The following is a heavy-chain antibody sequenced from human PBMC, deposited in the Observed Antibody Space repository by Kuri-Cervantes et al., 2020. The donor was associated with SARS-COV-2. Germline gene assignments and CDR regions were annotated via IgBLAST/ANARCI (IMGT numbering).Heavy chain of an antibody. CDR2: INHSGST. CDR3: ARVGPQYDPNWFDP. CDR1: GGSISSHY. J-gene: IGHJ5*02. D-gene: IGHD3-3*01. Sequence: SETLSLTCTVSGGSISSHYWSWIRQPPGKGLEWIGEINHSGSTNYNPSLKSRVTISVDTSKNQFSLKLSSVTAADTAVYYCARVGPQYDPNWFDPWGQGTLVTVSS. V-gene: IGHV4-59*11.